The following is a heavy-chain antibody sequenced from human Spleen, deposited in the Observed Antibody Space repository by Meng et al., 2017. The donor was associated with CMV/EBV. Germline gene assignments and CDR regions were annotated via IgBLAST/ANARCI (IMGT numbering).Heavy chain of an antibody. CDR1: TFSSYA. V-gene: IGHV3-30*04. D-gene: IGHD2-2*01. Sequence: TFSSYAMHWVRQAPGKGLEWVAVISYDGSNKYYADSVKGRFTISRDNSKNTLYLQMNSLRAEDTAVYYCASTFFDDIVVVPAASLDYWGQGTLVTVSS. CDR3: ASTFFDDIVVVPAASLDY. J-gene: IGHJ4*02. CDR2: ISYDGSNK.